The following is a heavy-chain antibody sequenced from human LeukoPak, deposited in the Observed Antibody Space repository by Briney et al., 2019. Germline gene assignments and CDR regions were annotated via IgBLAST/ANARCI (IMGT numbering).Heavy chain of an antibody. J-gene: IGHJ4*02. Sequence: ASETLSLTCTVSGGSISTYYWNWIRQPPGKGLEWIGYIYHSGSTNYNPSLQSRVTISVDTSKNQFSLNLNSVTAADTAVYYCAKHKENYGDSCLDDYWGQGTLVTVSS. CDR3: AKHKENYGDSCLDDY. V-gene: IGHV4-59*01. D-gene: IGHD4-17*01. CDR1: GGSISTYY. CDR2: IYHSGST.